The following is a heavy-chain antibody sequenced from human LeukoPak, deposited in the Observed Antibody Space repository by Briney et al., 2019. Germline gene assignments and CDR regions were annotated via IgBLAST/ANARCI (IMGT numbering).Heavy chain of an antibody. Sequence: ASVKVSCKASGYTFTGYYMHWVRQAPGQGLEWVGLVNPTGTRTLYAQKFQGRITLTRDMSATTDYMELSSLTSEDTAVYYCARDNSVGDIAWWLDPWGQGTLVTVSS. D-gene: IGHD2-15*01. J-gene: IGHJ5*02. V-gene: IGHV1-46*01. CDR3: ARDNSVGDIAWWLDP. CDR2: VNPTGTRT. CDR1: GYTFTGYY.